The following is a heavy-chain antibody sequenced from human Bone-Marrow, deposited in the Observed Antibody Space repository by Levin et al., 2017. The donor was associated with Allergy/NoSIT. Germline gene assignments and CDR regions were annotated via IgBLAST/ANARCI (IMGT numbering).Heavy chain of an antibody. J-gene: IGHJ3*02. CDR3: ARVTKTRRSEGAFDI. V-gene: IGHV4-30-4*01. CDR2: IYYSGST. Sequence: PSETLSLTCTVSGGSISSGDYYWSWIRQPPGKGLEWIGYIYYSGSTYYNPSLKSRVTISVDTSKNQFSLKLSSVTAADTAVYYCARVTKTRRSEGAFDIWGQGTMVTVSS. CDR1: GGSISSGDYY. D-gene: IGHD1-14*01.